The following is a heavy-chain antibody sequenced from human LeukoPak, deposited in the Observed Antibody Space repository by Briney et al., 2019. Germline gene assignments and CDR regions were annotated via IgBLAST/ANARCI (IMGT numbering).Heavy chain of an antibody. Sequence: GRSLILSCTASGFTFSSNWMTWVRQAPGKGLEWVANINQDGGEKYYVDSVKGRFTISRDNAKNSLFLQMNSLRADDTAVYYCARNYDWGQGTLVTVSS. V-gene: IGHV3-7*04. D-gene: IGHD3-10*01. CDR2: INQDGGEK. J-gene: IGHJ4*02. CDR3: ARNYD. CDR1: GFTFSSNW.